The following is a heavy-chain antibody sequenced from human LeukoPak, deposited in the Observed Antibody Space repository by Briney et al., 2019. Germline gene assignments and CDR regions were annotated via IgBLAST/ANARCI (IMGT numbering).Heavy chain of an antibody. CDR3: ARGTDYYGSGSMGVH. CDR2: INPSGGST. CDR1: GYTFTSYY. D-gene: IGHD3-10*01. V-gene: IGHV1-46*01. J-gene: IGHJ4*02. Sequence: ASVKVSCKASGYTFTSYYMHWVRQAPGQGLEWMGIINPSGGSTSYAQKLQGRVTMTRDMSTSTVYMELSSLRSEDTAVYYCARGTDYYGSGSMGVHWGQGTLVTVSS.